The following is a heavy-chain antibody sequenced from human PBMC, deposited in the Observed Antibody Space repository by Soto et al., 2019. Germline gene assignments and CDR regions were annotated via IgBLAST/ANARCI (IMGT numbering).Heavy chain of an antibody. Sequence: EVQLVESGGGLIQPGGSLRLSCAASGFTVSSNYMTWVRQAPGKGLEWVSVMYSGGTTYYADSVKGRFTISRDNSNNTRYLQMNSLRAEDTAVYHCARATSDRAMVFDYWGQGTLVTVSS. J-gene: IGHJ4*02. CDR3: ARATSDRAMVFDY. CDR2: MYSGGTT. V-gene: IGHV3-53*01. D-gene: IGHD5-18*01. CDR1: GFTVSSNY.